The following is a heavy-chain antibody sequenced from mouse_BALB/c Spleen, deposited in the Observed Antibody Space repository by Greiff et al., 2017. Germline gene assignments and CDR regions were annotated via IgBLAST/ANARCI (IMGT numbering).Heavy chain of an antibody. CDR3: TRSGITTAPFAY. CDR1: GYSFTSYW. Sequence: EVQLQQSGTVLARPGASVKMSCKASGYSFTSYWMHWVKQRPGQGLEWIGAIYPGYSDTSYNQKFKGKAKLTAVTSASTAYMELSSLTNEDSAVYYCTRSGITTAPFAYWGQGTLVTVSA. D-gene: IGHD1-1*01. J-gene: IGHJ3*01. V-gene: IGHV1-5*01. CDR2: IYPGYSDT.